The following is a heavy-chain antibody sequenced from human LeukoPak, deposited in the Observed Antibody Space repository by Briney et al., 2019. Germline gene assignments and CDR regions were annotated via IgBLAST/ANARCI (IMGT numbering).Heavy chain of an antibody. CDR1: GFTFSSYS. CDR2: ISSSSGNI. Sequence: GGSLRLSCAASGFTFSSYSMNWVRQAPGKGLEWVSYISSSSGNIYYADSVKGRFTISRDNSKNTLYLQMNSLRAEDTAVYYCAKGGLIGEWGWFGELSYYMDVWGKGTTVTVSS. V-gene: IGHV3-48*01. D-gene: IGHD3-10*01. CDR3: AKGGLIGEWGWFGELSYYMDV. J-gene: IGHJ6*03.